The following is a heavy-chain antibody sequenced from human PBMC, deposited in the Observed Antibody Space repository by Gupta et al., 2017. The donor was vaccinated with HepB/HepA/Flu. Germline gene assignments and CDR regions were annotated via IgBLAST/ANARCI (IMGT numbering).Heavy chain of an antibody. J-gene: IGHJ4*02. D-gene: IGHD2/OR15-2a*01. CDR3: VRGTTKYYVDY. V-gene: IGHV3-11*01. CDR2: IRGSGTT. CDR1: GFTFSDYC. Sequence: QPVAVGRGLCQPGASPRLSCVSSGFTFSDYCMSWIRQAPGKGLVWVSSIRGSGTTYYSDSMKGRCTISRDNAQNSLYLQMDSLRGDDTAVYYCVRGTTKYYVDYWGQGTPVTVSS.